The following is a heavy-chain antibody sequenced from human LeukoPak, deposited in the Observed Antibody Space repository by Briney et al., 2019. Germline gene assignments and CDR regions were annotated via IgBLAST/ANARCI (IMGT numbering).Heavy chain of an antibody. V-gene: IGHV4-59*01. D-gene: IGHD5-12*01. CDR2: IYYSGRT. Sequence: SETLSLTCTVSGGSISSYYWSWIRQPPGKGLEWIGYIYYSGRTNYNPSLQSRVTISVDTSENQFSLKLSSVTAADTAVYYCARVSGRSAFDIWGQGTMVTVSS. CDR3: ARVSGRSAFDI. J-gene: IGHJ3*02. CDR1: GGSISSYY.